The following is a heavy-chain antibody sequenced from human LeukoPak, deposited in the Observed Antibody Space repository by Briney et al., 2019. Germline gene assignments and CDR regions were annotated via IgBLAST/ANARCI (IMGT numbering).Heavy chain of an antibody. Sequence: GGSLRLSCAASGFIFSNYAMSWVRQAPGKGLEWVSGISGSGGSIYNADSVKGRFTISRDNSKNTLYLQMNSLRAEVTAVYYCAKARSYGSGSYYNDYWGQGTLVTVSS. CDR3: AKARSYGSGSYYNDY. CDR1: GFIFSNYA. CDR2: ISGSGGSI. D-gene: IGHD3-10*01. V-gene: IGHV3-23*01. J-gene: IGHJ4*02.